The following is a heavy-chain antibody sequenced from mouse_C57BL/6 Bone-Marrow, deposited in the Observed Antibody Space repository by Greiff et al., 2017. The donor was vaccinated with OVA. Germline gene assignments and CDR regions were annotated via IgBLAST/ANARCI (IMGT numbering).Heavy chain of an antibody. V-gene: IGHV1-39*01. J-gene: IGHJ1*03. CDR3: ARDDYDKSYWYFDV. CDR2: INPNYGTT. CDR1: GYSFTDYN. Sequence: EVKLMESGPELVKPGASVKISCKASGYSFTDYNMNWVKQSNGKSLEWIGVINPNYGTTSYNQKFKGKATLTVDQSSSTAYMQLNSLTSEDSAVYYCARDDYDKSYWYFDVWGTGTTVTVSS. D-gene: IGHD2-4*01.